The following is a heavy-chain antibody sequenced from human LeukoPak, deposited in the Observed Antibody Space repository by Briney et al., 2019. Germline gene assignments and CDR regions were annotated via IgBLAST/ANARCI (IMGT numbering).Heavy chain of an antibody. CDR1: GFGFSRYS. CDR3: ARDPAIQTWLSAYYFDY. CDR2: ISSDGTTI. V-gene: IGHV3-48*01. D-gene: IGHD3-22*01. J-gene: IGHJ4*02. Sequence: PGGSLRLSCTASGFGFSRYSMNWVRQAPGKGLEWISYISSDGTTIYYADSVKGRFTISRDNARSSLYLQMNSLRAEDTAVYYCARDPAIQTWLSAYYFDYWGQGTLVIVSS.